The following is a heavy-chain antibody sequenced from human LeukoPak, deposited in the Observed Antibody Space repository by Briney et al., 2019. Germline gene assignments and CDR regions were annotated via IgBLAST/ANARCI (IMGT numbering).Heavy chain of an antibody. CDR2: VHRDGYT. CDR1: GASITYY. J-gene: IGHJ4*02. D-gene: IGHD5-12*01. V-gene: IGHV4-4*02. Sequence: SETLSLTCAVSGASITYYWSWVRQPPGKGLEWIGEVHRDGYTNYNPSLESRVTISVDTSKNQFSLKLSSVTAADTAVYYCARGWGGYDTAIFDYWGQGTLVTVSS. CDR3: ARGWGGYDTAIFDY.